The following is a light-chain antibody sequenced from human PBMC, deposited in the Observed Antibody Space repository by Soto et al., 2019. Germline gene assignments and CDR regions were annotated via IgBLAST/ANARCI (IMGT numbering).Light chain of an antibody. CDR2: EVS. Sequence: QSVLTQPASVSGSPGQSITISCTGTSSDVGGYNYVSWFQQHPAKAPKLMIFEVSNRPSGISNRFSGSKSGNTASLTISGLQAEDEADYYCSSYTGSTTNTVVFGGGTKVTVL. V-gene: IGLV2-14*01. CDR1: SSDVGGYNY. CDR3: SSYTGSTTNTVV. J-gene: IGLJ2*01.